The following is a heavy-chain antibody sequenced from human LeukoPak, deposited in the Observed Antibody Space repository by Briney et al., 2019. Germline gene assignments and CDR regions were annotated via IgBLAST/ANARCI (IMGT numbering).Heavy chain of an antibody. CDR2: IDWEDNI. D-gene: IGHD6-19*01. CDR1: GFSLSTRGTR. CDR3: ARTSHTGVWYDLDS. Sequence: SGPTLVNPTQTLTLTCTFSGFSLSTRGTRVSWIRQPPGKALEWLALIDWEDNIFYSSSLRARLTISKDTSKNQAALTLTNVDPADTATYYCARTSHTGVWYDLDSWGQGTLVTVSS. V-gene: IGHV2-70*04. J-gene: IGHJ4*02.